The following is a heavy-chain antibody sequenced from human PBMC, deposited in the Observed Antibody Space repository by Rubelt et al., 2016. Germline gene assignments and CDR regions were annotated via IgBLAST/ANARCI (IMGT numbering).Heavy chain of an antibody. CDR1: GFSLSSSGVG. J-gene: IGHJ3*02. CDR2: LFWDDNK. Sequence: QITLKESGPTLVKPTQTLPLTCTVSGFSLSSSGVGVGWIRQPPGKALEWLALLFWDDNKHYSPTLKNKLTITNDHPKNTVVLTMTNMDPVDTATYYCEHRPGVGPKAVADAFDIWGQGTMVAVSS. V-gene: IGHV2-5*02. D-gene: IGHD6-13*01. CDR3: EHRPGVGPKAVADAFDI.